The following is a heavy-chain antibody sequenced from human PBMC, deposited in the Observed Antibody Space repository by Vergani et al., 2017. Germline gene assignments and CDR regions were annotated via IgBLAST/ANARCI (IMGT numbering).Heavy chain of an antibody. V-gene: IGHV3-30*18. CDR2: ISNDGSKK. Sequence: QVQLAESGGGRVQPGRSLTLSCAASGFSFSSHAIHWVRQAPGKGVEWVAVISNDGSKKYYADSVKGRFTISRDNSKNTLDLQMNSLRTQDTAVYYCAKAGAVTSGSLQYNFYMDVWGKGTTVTVS. CDR1: GFSFSSHA. CDR3: AKAGAVTSGSLQYNFYMDV. J-gene: IGHJ6*03. D-gene: IGHD3-10*01.